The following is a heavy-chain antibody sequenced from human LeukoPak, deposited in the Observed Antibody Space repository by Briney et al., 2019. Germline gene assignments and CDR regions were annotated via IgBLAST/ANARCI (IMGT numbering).Heavy chain of an antibody. Sequence: ASVKVSCKASGYTFTMYEINWVRQAAGQGLEWMGWVNPSSGDTGHAQKYQGRVTMTTDTSTGTAYMELSGLRSEDTAVYYCARGPRFDPWGQGTLVTVSS. J-gene: IGHJ5*02. V-gene: IGHV1-8*01. CDR1: GYTFTMYE. CDR3: ARGPRFDP. CDR2: VNPSSGDT.